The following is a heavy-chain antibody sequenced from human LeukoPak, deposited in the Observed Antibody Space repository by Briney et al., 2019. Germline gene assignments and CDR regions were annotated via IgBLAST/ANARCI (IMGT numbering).Heavy chain of an antibody. J-gene: IGHJ1*01. D-gene: IGHD6-13*01. CDR3: ARGGPYSSSWYPYQH. CDR1: GGSFSGYY. V-gene: IGHV4-34*01. Sequence: SETLSLTCAVYGGSFSGYYWSWIRQPPGKGLEWIGEINHSGSTNYNPSLKSRVTISVDTSKNQFSLKLSSVTAADTAVYYCARGGPYSSSWYPYQHWGQGTLVTVSS. CDR2: INHSGST.